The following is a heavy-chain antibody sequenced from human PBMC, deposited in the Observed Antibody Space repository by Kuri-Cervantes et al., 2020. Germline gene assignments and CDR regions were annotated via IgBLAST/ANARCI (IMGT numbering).Heavy chain of an antibody. D-gene: IGHD2-15*01. CDR3: ARELGYCSGGSCWMNYYYYYGMDV. J-gene: IGHJ6*02. CDR2: IWYDGSNK. V-gene: IGHV3-33*08. CDR1: GFTFSSYG. Sequence: GESLKISCAASGFTFSSYGMHWVRQAPGKGLEWVAVIWYDGSNKYYADSVKGRFTISRDNSKNTLYLQMNSLRAEDTAVYYCARELGYCSGGSCWMNYYYYYGMDVWGQGTTVTVSS.